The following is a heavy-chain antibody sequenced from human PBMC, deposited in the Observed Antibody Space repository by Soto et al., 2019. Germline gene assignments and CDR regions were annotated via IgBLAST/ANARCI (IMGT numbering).Heavy chain of an antibody. CDR2: ISPAGTNQ. J-gene: IGHJ1*01. D-gene: IGHD6-6*01. CDR1: GFIFSDYA. V-gene: IGHV3-30-3*01. Sequence: PGGSLRLSCVASGFIFSDYAMHWARQAPGKGLEWVALISPAGTNQYYADSAKGRFTISRDNSKNTLYLQMNSLRPEDTGLYYCGRENSRISPRLFQHWGHGTLVTVSS. CDR3: GRENSRISPRLFQH.